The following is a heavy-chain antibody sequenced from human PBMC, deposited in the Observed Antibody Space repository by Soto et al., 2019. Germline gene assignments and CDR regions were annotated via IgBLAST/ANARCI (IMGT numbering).Heavy chain of an antibody. Sequence: SETLSLTCAVSGGSISSGGYSWSWIRQPPGKGLEWIGYIYHSGSTHYNPSLKSRVTISVDRSKNQFSLKLSSVTAADTAVYYCARAKRGYYFDYWGQGTLVTVSS. D-gene: IGHD3-10*01. CDR3: ARAKRGYYFDY. CDR1: GGSISSGGYS. CDR2: IYHSGST. J-gene: IGHJ4*02. V-gene: IGHV4-30-2*01.